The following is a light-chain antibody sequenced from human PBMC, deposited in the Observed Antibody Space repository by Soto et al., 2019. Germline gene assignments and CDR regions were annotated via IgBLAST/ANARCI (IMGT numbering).Light chain of an antibody. V-gene: IGLV2-23*01. J-gene: IGLJ2*01. CDR2: EGS. CDR3: SSYAGAVV. Sequence: QSALTQPASASGSPGQSITISCTRISSNVGSYNLVSWYQHPPGKAPKLIIYEGSERPSGVSNRFSGAQSGHTASLTISGLQAEDEADYYCSSYAGAVVFGGGTKLTVL. CDR1: SSNVGSYNL.